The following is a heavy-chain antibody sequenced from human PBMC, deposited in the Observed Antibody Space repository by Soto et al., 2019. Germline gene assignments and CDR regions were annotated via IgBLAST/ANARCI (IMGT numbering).Heavy chain of an antibody. CDR2: IFSNDEK. CDR3: TRIERQQLVLGSAQIGYFDY. J-gene: IGHJ4*02. V-gene: IGHV2-26*01. D-gene: IGHD6-13*01. CDR1: GFSLSNARMG. Sequence: QVTLKESGLVLLKPTETLTLTCTVSGFSLSNARMGVSWIRQPPGKALEWLAHIFSNDEKSYSTSLKSSLTISKDTSKSQVVLTMTSMDPVDTATYYCTRIERQQLVLGSAQIGYFDYWGQRTLDTVSS.